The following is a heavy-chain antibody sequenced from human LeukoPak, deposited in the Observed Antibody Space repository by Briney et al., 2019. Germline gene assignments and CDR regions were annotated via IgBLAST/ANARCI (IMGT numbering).Heavy chain of an antibody. V-gene: IGHV5-51*01. CDR2: IYPGDSDT. D-gene: IGHD5-18*01. CDR3: ARLSGRYSYGYNWFDP. CDR1: GYSFTSYW. J-gene: IGHJ5*02. Sequence: GESLKISCKGSGYSFTSYWIGWVRQMPGKGLEWMGIIYPGDSDTRYSPSFQGQVTISADKSISTAYLQWSSLKASDTAMYYCARLSGRYSYGYNWFDPWGQGTLVTVSS.